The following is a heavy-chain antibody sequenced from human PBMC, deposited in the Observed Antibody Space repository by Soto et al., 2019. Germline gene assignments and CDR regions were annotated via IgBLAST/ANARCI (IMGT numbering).Heavy chain of an antibody. Sequence: ASVKVSCKVSGYTLTELSMHWVRQTPGKGLEWMGGFDPEDGETIYAQKFQGRVTMTEDTSTDTAYMELSSLRSEDTAVYYCATDFWWFGEFSDYWGQGTLVTVSS. V-gene: IGHV1-24*01. CDR3: ATDFWWFGEFSDY. CDR1: GYTLTELS. D-gene: IGHD3-10*01. CDR2: FDPEDGET. J-gene: IGHJ4*02.